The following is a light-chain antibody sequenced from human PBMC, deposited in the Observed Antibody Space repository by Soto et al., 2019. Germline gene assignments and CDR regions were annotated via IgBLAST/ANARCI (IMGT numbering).Light chain of an antibody. CDR1: QGIGNY. J-gene: IGKJ1*01. V-gene: IGKV1-27*01. CDR2: ASS. Sequence: DIQMTQSPSSLSASVGDRVTITCRASQGIGNYLVWHQQKPGKVPNLLISASSTLQSGVPSRFSGSGSGTDFTLTSSSPQPEDVAIYYCQQYNSAPRTFGQGTKVEI. CDR3: QQYNSAPRT.